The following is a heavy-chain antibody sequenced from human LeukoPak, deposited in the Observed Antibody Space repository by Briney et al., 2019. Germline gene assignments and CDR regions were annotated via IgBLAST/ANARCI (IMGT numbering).Heavy chain of an antibody. Sequence: GGSLRLSCAASGFTFSIYSMNWVRQAPGEGLEWLSYISADSNTIYYADSVKGRFTISRDNAKTSLYLQMNTLRDEDTAVYYCARYTYKHDCWGQGTLVTVSS. CDR1: GFTFSIYS. V-gene: IGHV3-48*02. CDR3: ARYTYKHDC. CDR2: ISADSNTI. J-gene: IGHJ4*02. D-gene: IGHD5-24*01.